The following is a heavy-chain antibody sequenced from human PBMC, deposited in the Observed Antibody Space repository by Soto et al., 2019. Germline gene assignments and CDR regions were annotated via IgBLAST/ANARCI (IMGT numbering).Heavy chain of an antibody. CDR2: ISSSSSTI. CDR3: ARNHALPPTVTTRYYYGMDV. V-gene: IGHV3-48*02. D-gene: IGHD4-4*01. Sequence: GGSLRLSCAASGFTFSSYSMNWVRQAPGKGLEWVSYISSSSSTIYYADSVKGRFTISRDNAKNSLYLQMNSLRDEDTAVYYCARNHALPPTVTTRYYYGMDVWGQGTTVTVSS. J-gene: IGHJ6*02. CDR1: GFTFSSYS.